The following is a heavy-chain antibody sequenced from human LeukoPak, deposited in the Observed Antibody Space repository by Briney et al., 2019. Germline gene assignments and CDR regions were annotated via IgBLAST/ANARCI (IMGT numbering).Heavy chain of an antibody. CDR2: IDPSDSYT. J-gene: IGHJ5*02. V-gene: IGHV5-10-1*01. CDR1: GYSFTSYW. D-gene: IGHD2-15*01. CDR3: ARQDCSGGSCFRNYWFDP. Sequence: GESLRISCKGSGYSFTSYWISWVRQMPGKGLEWMGRIDPSDSYTNYSPSFQGHVTISADKSISTAYLQWSSLKALDTAMYYCARQDCSGGSCFRNYWFDPWGQGTLVTVSS.